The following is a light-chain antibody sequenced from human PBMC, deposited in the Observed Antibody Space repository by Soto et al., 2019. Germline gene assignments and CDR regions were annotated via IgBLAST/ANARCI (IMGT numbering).Light chain of an antibody. J-gene: IGKJ1*01. CDR1: QRSSDS. CDR2: GAS. CDR3: QQYNNWPWT. Sequence: EIVMTQSPATLSVSPGGRATLSCRARQRSSDSLAWCQQKPGQAPRLLINGASAGATGFPARFSGSGSGTDFHLNISSLQSEAFAVYYRQQYNNWPWTFGQGTKVDIK. V-gene: IGKV3-15*01.